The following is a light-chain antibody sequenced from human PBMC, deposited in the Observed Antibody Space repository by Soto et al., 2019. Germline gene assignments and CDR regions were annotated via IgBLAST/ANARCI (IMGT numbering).Light chain of an antibody. CDR3: QKYNNAPWT. V-gene: IGKV1-8*01. J-gene: IGKJ1*01. CDR2: AAS. Sequence: AIRMTQSPSSFSASTGDRVTITCRASQGISSYLAWYQQKPGKAPKLLIYAASTLQSGVPSRFSGSGSGTDFTLTISCLQSEDVATYYCQKYNNAPWTFGQGTKVEIK. CDR1: QGISSY.